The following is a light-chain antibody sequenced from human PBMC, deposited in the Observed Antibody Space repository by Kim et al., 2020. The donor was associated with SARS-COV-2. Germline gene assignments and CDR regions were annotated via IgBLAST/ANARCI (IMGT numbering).Light chain of an antibody. CDR2: GAS. J-gene: IGKJ2*01. CDR3: QQYGSSPPYT. V-gene: IGKV3-20*01. CDR1: QSVSSSN. Sequence: EIVLTQSPRTLSLSPGERATLSCRASQSVSSSNLVWYQQKPDQAPRLLIYGASSRATGIPDRFSGSGSGTDFTLTISRLEPEDFAVYYCQQYGSSPPYTFGQGTKLEI.